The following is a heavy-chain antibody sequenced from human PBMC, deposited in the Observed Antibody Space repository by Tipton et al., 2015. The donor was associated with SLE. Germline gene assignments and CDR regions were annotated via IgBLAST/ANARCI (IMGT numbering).Heavy chain of an antibody. CDR1: GGSISSGSYY. CDR3: ARAFLYYYDSSGSRYFDY. D-gene: IGHD3-22*01. CDR2: IYYSGST. Sequence: TLSLTCTVSGGSISSGSYYWSWIRPPAGKGLEWIGSIYYSGSTYYNPSLKSRVTISVDTSKNQFSLKLSSVTAADTAVYYCARAFLYYYDSSGSRYFDYWGQGTLVTVSS. V-gene: IGHV4-39*01. J-gene: IGHJ4*02.